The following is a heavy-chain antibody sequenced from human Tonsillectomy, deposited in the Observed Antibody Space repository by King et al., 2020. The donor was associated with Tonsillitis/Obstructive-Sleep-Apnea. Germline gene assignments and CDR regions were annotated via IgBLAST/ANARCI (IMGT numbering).Heavy chain of an antibody. Sequence: VQLVESGGGLVQPGGSLRLSCAASGFTFSSYAMSWVRQAPGKGLEWVSAISGSGGSSYDADSVKGRFTISRDNSKNTLFLQMNNLRAEDTAVYYCATGRDAGYPIPRNDYWGQGALVTVSS. CDR1: GFTFSSYA. CDR3: ATGRDAGYPIPRNDY. J-gene: IGHJ4*02. CDR2: ISGSGGSS. D-gene: IGHD5-12*01. V-gene: IGHV3-23*04.